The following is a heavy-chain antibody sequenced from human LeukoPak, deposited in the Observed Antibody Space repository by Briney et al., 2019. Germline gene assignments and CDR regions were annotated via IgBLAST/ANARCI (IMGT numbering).Heavy chain of an antibody. Sequence: SETLSLTCTVSGGSISSYYWSWIRQPPGKGLEWIGYIYYSGSTNYNPSLKSRVTISVDTSKNQFSLKLSSVTAADTAVYYCAREPRAWFGDYYYYMDVWGKGTTVTVSS. CDR1: GGSISSYY. CDR3: AREPRAWFGDYYYYMDV. D-gene: IGHD3-10*01. J-gene: IGHJ6*03. CDR2: IYYSGST. V-gene: IGHV4-59*01.